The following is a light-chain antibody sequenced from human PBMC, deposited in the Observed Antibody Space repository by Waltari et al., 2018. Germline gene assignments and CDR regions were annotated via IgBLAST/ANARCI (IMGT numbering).Light chain of an antibody. CDR1: QTILYKINTENS. CDR2: WAS. Sequence: DIVMTKSPDSLAVSLGERATINCKSNQTILYKINTENSLAWYQVKPVQPPRLLVYWASVRLSGVPDRFSGRVSGTEFTLTISSLQAEGVGVYYCQPYYTTPITFGHGTKVDLK. CDR3: QPYYTTPIT. J-gene: IGKJ3*01. V-gene: IGKV4-1*01.